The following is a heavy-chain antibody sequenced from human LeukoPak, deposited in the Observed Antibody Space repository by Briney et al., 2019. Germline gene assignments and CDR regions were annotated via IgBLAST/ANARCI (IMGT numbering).Heavy chain of an antibody. CDR2: LTDSGDAT. CDR3: ARGYSHNSGGWLDP. CDR1: GVTFSHYA. D-gene: IGHD5-12*01. V-gene: IGHV3-23*01. J-gene: IGHJ5*02. Sequence: GGSLRLSCAVSGVTFSHYAMSWFGHAPGTGLEWVVSLTDSGDATYYADSVKGRLTISRDNSNSTLYLHISGLRDEDTAVYYCARGYSHNSGGWLDPWGQGILVTVSS.